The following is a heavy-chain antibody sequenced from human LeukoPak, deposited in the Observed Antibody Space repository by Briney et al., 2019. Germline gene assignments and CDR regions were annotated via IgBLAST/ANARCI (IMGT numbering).Heavy chain of an antibody. J-gene: IGHJ4*02. CDR2: MNHSGST. Sequence: PSETLSLTCAVYGGSFSGYYWSWNRQPPGKGLEWIGEMNHSGSTIYNPSLKSRVTISVDTSTNQFSLKLSSVTAADTAVYYCARGDGNSVFSLGYWGQGTLVTVSS. D-gene: IGHD4-23*01. CDR1: GGSFSGYY. CDR3: ARGDGNSVFSLGY. V-gene: IGHV4-34*01.